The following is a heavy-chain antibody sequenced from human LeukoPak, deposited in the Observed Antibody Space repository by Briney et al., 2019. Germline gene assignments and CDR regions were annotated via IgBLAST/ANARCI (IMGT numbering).Heavy chain of an antibody. J-gene: IGHJ6*02. CDR3: ARVGGTNYYYYGMDV. D-gene: IGHD2-2*01. V-gene: IGHV4-59*01. Sequence: SETLSLTCTVSGGSISSYYWSWIRQPPGKGLEWIGYIYDSGSTNYSPSLKSRVTISVDTSKNQFSLKLSSVTAADTAVYYCARVGGTNYYYYGMDVWGQGTTVTVSS. CDR1: GGSISSYY. CDR2: IYDSGST.